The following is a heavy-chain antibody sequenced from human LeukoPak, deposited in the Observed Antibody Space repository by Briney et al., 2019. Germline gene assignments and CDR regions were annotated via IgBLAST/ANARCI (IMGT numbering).Heavy chain of an antibody. CDR1: GFTFSSYW. Sequence: GGSLRLSCAASGFTFSSYWMHWVRQAPGKGLVWVSRINSDGSSTSYADSVKGRFTISRDNAKNTLYLQMNSLRAEDTAVYYCARDRVPYDYVWGSYRLLFDYWGQGTLVTVSS. CDR2: INSDGSST. J-gene: IGHJ4*02. D-gene: IGHD3-16*02. V-gene: IGHV3-74*01. CDR3: ARDRVPYDYVWGSYRLLFDY.